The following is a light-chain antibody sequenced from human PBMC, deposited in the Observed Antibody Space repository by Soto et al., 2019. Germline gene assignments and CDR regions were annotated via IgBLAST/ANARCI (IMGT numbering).Light chain of an antibody. CDR3: QQLSTYPLT. CDR2: AAS. J-gene: IGKJ4*01. CDR1: QSISTY. Sequence: DIQMTQSPSSLSASVGDRVTITCRASQSISTYLIWYQQKPGKAPKLLIYAASTLQSGVPSRFSGSGSGTDFTLTISSLQPEDFATYYCQQLSTYPLTFGGGTKVDIK. V-gene: IGKV1-39*01.